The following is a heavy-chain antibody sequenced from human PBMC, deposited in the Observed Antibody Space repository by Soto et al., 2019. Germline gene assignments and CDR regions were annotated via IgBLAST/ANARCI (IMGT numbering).Heavy chain of an antibody. CDR3: AKDQDKGGAVYYFDY. CDR1: GFTFSGST. J-gene: IGHJ4*02. Sequence: GGSLRLSCAASGFTFSGSTMDWVRQASGKGLEWVGRIRNKANDYATAYAASVKGRFTVSRDDSKNTAYLQMNSLKTEDTAVYYCAKDQDKGGAVYYFDYWGQGTLVTVSS. D-gene: IGHD1-26*01. CDR2: IRNKANDYAT. V-gene: IGHV3-73*01.